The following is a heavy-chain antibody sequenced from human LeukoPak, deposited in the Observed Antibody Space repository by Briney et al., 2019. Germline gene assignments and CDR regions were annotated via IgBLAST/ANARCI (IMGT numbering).Heavy chain of an antibody. CDR2: IKQDGSEK. J-gene: IGHJ4*02. D-gene: IGHD1-26*01. Sequence: ETLSLTCTVSGASITSGGHYWTWIRQHPGKGLEWVANIKQDGSEKYYVDSVEGRFTISRDNAKNALYLEVNSLRTEDTAVYYCGRGYSGTHWGQGTLVTVSS. V-gene: IGHV3-7*01. CDR3: GRGYSGTH. CDR1: GASITSGGHY.